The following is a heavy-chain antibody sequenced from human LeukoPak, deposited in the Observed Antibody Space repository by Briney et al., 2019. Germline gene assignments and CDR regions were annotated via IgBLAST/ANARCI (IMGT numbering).Heavy chain of an antibody. V-gene: IGHV1-8*02. CDR2: MNPNSGNT. CDR1: GYTFTGYY. Sequence: VASVKVSCKASGYTFTGYYMHWVRQATGQGLEWMGWMNPNSGNTGYAQKFQGRVTMTRNTSISTAYMELSSLRSEDTAVYYCARVYDSGSYSCPHWGQGTLVTVSS. D-gene: IGHD3-10*01. J-gene: IGHJ4*02. CDR3: ARVYDSGSYSCPH.